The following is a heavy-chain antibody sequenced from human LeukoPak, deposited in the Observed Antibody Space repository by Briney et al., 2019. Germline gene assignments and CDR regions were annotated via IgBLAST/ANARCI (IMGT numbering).Heavy chain of an antibody. D-gene: IGHD6-13*01. J-gene: IGHJ3*02. Sequence: GGSLRLSCTTSGFTFSSSAMSWVRQAPGKGLEWLSDINSSGGSTYYADSVKGRFTISRDNSKNTLYLQMNSLRAEDTAVYYSAKGRSIAAAGTYAFDIWGQGTMVTVSS. CDR2: INSSGGST. V-gene: IGHV3-23*01. CDR3: AKGRSIAAAGTYAFDI. CDR1: GFTFSSSA.